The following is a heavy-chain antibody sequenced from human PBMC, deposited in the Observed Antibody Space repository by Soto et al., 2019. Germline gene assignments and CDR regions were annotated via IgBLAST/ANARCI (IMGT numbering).Heavy chain of an antibody. J-gene: IGHJ5*02. CDR2: MFYTGTT. D-gene: IGHD2-2*01. V-gene: IGHV4-30-4*01. CDR3: ARVVRFCSSPSCRGRNWFDP. CDR1: GGSISSGDYY. Sequence: SATRSLTCSVSGGSISSGDYYWSWIRQPPGKGLEWIGYMFYTGTTYYNPSLKSRITISMGTSKNQFSLRLTSVTAADTAEYHCARVVRFCSSPSCRGRNWFDPFGQGTRVTVSS.